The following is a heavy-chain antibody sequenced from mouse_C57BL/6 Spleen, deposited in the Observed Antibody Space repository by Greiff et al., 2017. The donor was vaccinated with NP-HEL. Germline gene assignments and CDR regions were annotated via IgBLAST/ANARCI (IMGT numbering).Heavy chain of an antibody. CDR1: GYTFTSYW. V-gene: IGHV1-74*01. CDR2: IHPSDSDT. J-gene: IGHJ3*01. CDR3: ATGSSAWFAY. D-gene: IGHD1-1*01. Sequence: QVQLQQPGAELVKPGASVKVSCKASGYTFTSYWMHWVKQSPGQGLEWIGRIHPSDSDTNYNQKFKGKVTLTVDNASSTAYLQLSSLTSEASAVYYCATGSSAWFAYWGQGTLVTVSA.